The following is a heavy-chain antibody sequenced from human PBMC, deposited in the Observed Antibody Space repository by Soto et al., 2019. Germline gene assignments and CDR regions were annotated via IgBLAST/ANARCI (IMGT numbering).Heavy chain of an antibody. Sequence: EVQLVESGGGLVQPGGSLRLSCEASGFTFRNYDMHWVRQGTGKGLEWVSGISAAGDRDYADSVEGRFTIARENAQNSFFLQMNSLRVGDTAVYYCARTDRDFYGVDVWGQGTTVIVSS. CDR1: GFTFRNYD. V-gene: IGHV3-13*05. CDR2: ISAAGDR. J-gene: IGHJ6*02. CDR3: ARTDRDFYGVDV.